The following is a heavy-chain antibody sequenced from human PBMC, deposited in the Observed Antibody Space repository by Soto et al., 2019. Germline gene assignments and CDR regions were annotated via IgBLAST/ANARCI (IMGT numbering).Heavy chain of an antibody. J-gene: IGHJ6*03. D-gene: IGHD4-17*01. CDR3: ARGAAVTTHYYYYYYMDV. CDR1: GFTFSSYG. Sequence: GGSLRLSCAASGFTFSSYGMHWVRQAPGKGLEWVAVIWYDGSNKYYAESVKGRFTISRDNSKNTLYLQMNSLRAEDTAVYYCARGAAVTTHYYYYYYMDVWGKGTTVTVSS. CDR2: IWYDGSNK. V-gene: IGHV3-33*01.